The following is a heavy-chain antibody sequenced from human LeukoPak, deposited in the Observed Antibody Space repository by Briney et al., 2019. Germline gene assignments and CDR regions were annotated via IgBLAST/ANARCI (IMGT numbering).Heavy chain of an antibody. CDR2: ITSSSIYT. V-gene: IGHV3-21*01. D-gene: IGHD5-12*01. CDR3: ARGYNGYDYPDDYYYYMDV. CDR1: GFTFSSYT. Sequence: PGGSLRLSCAASGFTFSSYTMNWVRQAPGKGLEWVSSITSSSIYTYYADSVKGRFTISRDNAKNSLYLQMNSLRAEDTAVYYCARGYNGYDYPDDYYYYMDVWGKGTTVTLSS. J-gene: IGHJ6*03.